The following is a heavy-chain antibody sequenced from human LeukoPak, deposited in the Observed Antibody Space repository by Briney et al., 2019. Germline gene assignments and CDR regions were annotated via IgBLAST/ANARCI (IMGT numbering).Heavy chain of an antibody. Sequence: GGSLRLSCAASGFTVSSNYMSWVRQAPGKGLEWVSVIYSGGSTYYADSVKGRFTISRDNSKNTLYLQMNSLRAEDTAVYYCAKDILTGFDAFDIWGQGTMVTVSS. D-gene: IGHD3-9*01. CDR2: IYSGGST. J-gene: IGHJ3*02. CDR3: AKDILTGFDAFDI. CDR1: GFTVSSNY. V-gene: IGHV3-66*01.